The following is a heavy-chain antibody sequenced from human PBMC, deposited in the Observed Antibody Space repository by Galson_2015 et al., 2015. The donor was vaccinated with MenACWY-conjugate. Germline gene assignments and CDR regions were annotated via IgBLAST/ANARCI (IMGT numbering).Heavy chain of an antibody. J-gene: IGHJ3*02. CDR1: GFTFSTYW. CDR3: VRDVFRSSSSWYDPDASDN. D-gene: IGHD6-13*01. Sequence: RLSCAASGFTFSTYWMNWVRQAPGKGLEWVANIKQDGGEKYYVDSVKGRFTISRDNAKNSLHLQMNSLRAEDTAVYYCVRDVFRSSSSWYDPDASDNWGQGTMVTVSS. V-gene: IGHV3-7*01. CDR2: IKQDGGEK.